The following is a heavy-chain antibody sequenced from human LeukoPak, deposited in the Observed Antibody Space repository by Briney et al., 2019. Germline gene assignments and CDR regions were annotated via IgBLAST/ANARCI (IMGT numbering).Heavy chain of an antibody. J-gene: IGHJ4*02. Sequence: SETLSLTCTVSGGSISSYYWSWIRQPPGKGLEWIGYIYYSGSTNYNPSLKSRVTISVDTSKNQFPLKLSSVTAADTAVYYCESSELRFLEWLRGFDYWGQGTLVTVSS. CDR1: GGSISSYY. CDR3: ESSELRFLEWLRGFDY. V-gene: IGHV4-59*01. D-gene: IGHD3-3*01. CDR2: IYYSGST.